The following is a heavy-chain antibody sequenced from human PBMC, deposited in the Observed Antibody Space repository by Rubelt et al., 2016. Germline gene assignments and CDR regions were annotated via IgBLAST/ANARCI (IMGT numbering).Heavy chain of an antibody. V-gene: IGHV3-30*18. CDR3: AKNSRRELPVDP. CDR2: ISYDGNIE. D-gene: IGHD1-7*01. J-gene: IGHJ5*02. Sequence: GKGLEWVAVISYDGNIENYADSVKGRFTISRDNSKNTLYLQMNSLRAEDTALYYCAKNSRRELPVDPWGQGTLVTVSS.